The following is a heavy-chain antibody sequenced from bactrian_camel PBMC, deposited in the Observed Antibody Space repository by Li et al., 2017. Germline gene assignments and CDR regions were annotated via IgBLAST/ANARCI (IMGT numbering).Heavy chain of an antibody. CDR1: GFTFRNTE. CDR3: ARGPENLWEYGY. Sequence: VQLVESGGGLVQPGGSLRLSCAASGFTFRNTELSWARQAPGKGLEWVSRINTGGSSTYYADSVKGRSTISRDNAKNTLYLQMNSLKTEDTAVYYCARGPENLWEYGYWGQGTQVTVS. V-gene: IGHV3S40*01. J-gene: IGHJ4*01. CDR2: INTGGSST.